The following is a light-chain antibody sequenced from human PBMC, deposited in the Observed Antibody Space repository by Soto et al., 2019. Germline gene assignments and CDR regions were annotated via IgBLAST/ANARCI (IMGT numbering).Light chain of an antibody. J-gene: IGLJ1*01. CDR2: SND. V-gene: IGLV1-44*01. CDR3: AAWDDSLNSYV. CDR1: SFNIGTYN. Sequence: QSVLTQPTSASGTPGQRVTISCSGSSFNIGTYNVNWYQQLPGTAPKLLVYSNDQRPSGVPDRFSGSKSGTSAPLAISGLQSEDEADYYCAAWDDSLNSYVFGIGTKVTVL.